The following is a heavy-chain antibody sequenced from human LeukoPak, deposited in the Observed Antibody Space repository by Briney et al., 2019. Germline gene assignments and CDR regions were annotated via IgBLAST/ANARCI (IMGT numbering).Heavy chain of an antibody. CDR1: GYTFTSYD. D-gene: IGHD2-2*03. CDR3: ARGKSGDCSSTSCYEPDYCYYYYMDV. Sequence: GASVKVSCKASGYTFTSYDINWVRQATGQGLEWMGWMNPNSGNTGYAQKFQGRVTMTRNTSISTAYMELSSLRSEDTAVYYCARGKSGDCSSTSCYEPDYCYYYYMDVWGKGTTVTISS. J-gene: IGHJ6*03. V-gene: IGHV1-8*01. CDR2: MNPNSGNT.